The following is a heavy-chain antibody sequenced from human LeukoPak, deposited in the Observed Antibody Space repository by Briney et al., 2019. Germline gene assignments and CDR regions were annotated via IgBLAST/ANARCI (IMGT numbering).Heavy chain of an antibody. CDR3: SRGFSAGY. J-gene: IGHJ4*02. V-gene: IGHV3-7*01. CDR2: IKHYGSET. Sequence: PGGSLRLSCAASGFSFTSFWMTWVRQAPGKGLEWVANIKHYGSETYYVDSVKGRFTISRDNSKNSVFLQMDSLSAEETAVYYCSRGFSAGYWGQGTLVTVSS. D-gene: IGHD3-3*01. CDR1: GFSFTSFW.